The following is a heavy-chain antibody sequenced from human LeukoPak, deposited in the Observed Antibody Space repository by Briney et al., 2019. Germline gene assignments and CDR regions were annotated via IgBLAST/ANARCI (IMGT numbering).Heavy chain of an antibody. CDR2: ISYDGSNK. CDR1: GFTFSSYG. Sequence: PGGSLRLSCAASGFTFSSYGMYWVRQAPGKGLEWVAVISYDGSNKYYADSVKGRFTISRDNSKNTLYLQMNSLRAEDTAVYYCAKDREQWLVWGDYFDYWGQGTLVTVSS. D-gene: IGHD6-19*01. J-gene: IGHJ4*02. CDR3: AKDREQWLVWGDYFDY. V-gene: IGHV3-30*18.